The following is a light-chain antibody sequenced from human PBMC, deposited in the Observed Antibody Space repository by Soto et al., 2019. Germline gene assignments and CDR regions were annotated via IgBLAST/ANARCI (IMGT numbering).Light chain of an antibody. J-gene: IGKJ1*01. CDR3: QQRTNWPPWT. CDR2: DAS. V-gene: IGKV3-11*01. CDR1: QSVSSY. Sequence: EIVLTQSPATLSLSPGERATLSCRASQSVSSYLAWYQQKPGQAPRLLIYDASNRATGIPARFSGSGSGTDFTLAPICREPEDFAVYYCQQRTNWPPWTFGQGTKVEIK.